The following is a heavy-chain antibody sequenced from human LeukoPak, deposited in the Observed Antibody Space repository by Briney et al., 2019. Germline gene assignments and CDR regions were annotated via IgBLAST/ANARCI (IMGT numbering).Heavy chain of an antibody. V-gene: IGHV4-59*01. CDR3: AGLAAGGSKGVDY. J-gene: IGHJ4*02. Sequence: SETLSLTCTVSGGSISSYYWSWIRQPPGKGLEWIGYIYYSGSTNYNPSLKSRVTISVDTSKNQFSLKLSSVTAAGTAVYYCAGLAAGGSKGVDYWGQGTLVTVSS. D-gene: IGHD6-13*01. CDR2: IYYSGST. CDR1: GGSISSYY.